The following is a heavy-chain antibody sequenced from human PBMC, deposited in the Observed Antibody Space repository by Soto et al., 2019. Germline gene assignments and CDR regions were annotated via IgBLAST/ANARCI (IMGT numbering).Heavy chain of an antibody. CDR3: AKAIDRGYYYYGMDV. CDR2: ISGSGGST. CDR1: GFTFSNYA. Sequence: EVQLLESGGGLVQPGGSLRLSCAASGFTFSNYAMNWVRQAQGKGRGWVSAISGSGGSTYYADSVKGRFTISRDNSKNTLYLQMNSLSAEDTAVYFCAKAIDRGYYYYGMDVWGQGTTVTVSS. J-gene: IGHJ6*02. V-gene: IGHV3-23*01. D-gene: IGHD3-22*01.